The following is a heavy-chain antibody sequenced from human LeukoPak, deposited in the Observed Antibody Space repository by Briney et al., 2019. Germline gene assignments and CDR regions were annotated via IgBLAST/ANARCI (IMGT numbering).Heavy chain of an antibody. Sequence: GGSLRLSCAASEFIVSINYMTWVRQAPGKGLEWVANIKQDGSEKYYVDSVKGRFTISRDNAKNSLYLQMNSLRAEDTAVYYCARGIAARNYYYYYMDVWGKGTTVTVSS. CDR2: IKQDGSEK. V-gene: IGHV3-7*01. CDR1: EFIVSINY. J-gene: IGHJ6*03. D-gene: IGHD6-6*01. CDR3: ARGIAARNYYYYYMDV.